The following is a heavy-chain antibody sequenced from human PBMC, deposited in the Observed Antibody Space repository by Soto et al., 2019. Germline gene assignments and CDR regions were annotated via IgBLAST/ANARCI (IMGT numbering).Heavy chain of an antibody. V-gene: IGHV3-9*01. CDR1: EFTFSSYG. CDR3: AKDKWEVSYYFDY. Sequence: GGSLRLSCAASEFTFSSYGMHWVRQAPGKGLEWVSGISWNTGSIGYADSVKGRFTISRDNAKNSLYLQMNSLRAEDTALYYCAKDKWEVSYYFDYWGQGTLVTVS. CDR2: ISWNTGSI. J-gene: IGHJ4*02. D-gene: IGHD3-16*02.